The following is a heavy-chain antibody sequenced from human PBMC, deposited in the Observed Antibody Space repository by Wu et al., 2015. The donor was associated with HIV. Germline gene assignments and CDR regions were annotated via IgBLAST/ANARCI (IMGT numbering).Heavy chain of an antibody. J-gene: IGHJ5*02. CDR2: IRPDSGAT. CDR3: AREGVDAFDP. D-gene: IGHD5-12*01. Sequence: QVQLVQSGAEVTKPGASVRVSCQTSGYTFTAHYIHWVRQGPGQGLEWMGWIRPDSGATNYAQKFQGRVTMTTDTSTSTGYMELRSLRSDDTAVYYCAREGVDAFDPWGQGTVVTVSS. CDR1: GYTFTAHY. V-gene: IGHV1-2*02.